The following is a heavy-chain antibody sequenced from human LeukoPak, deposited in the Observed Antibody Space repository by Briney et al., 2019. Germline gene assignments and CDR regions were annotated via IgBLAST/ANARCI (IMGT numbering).Heavy chain of an antibody. CDR2: IKQDGSEK. CDR3: ARVLWFGESNFDY. J-gene: IGHJ4*02. Sequence: GGSLRLSCAASGFTFSSYWMSWVRQAPGKGLEWVANIKQDGSEKYYVDSGKGRFTISRDNAKNSLYLQMNSLRAEDTAVYYCARVLWFGESNFDYWGQGTLVTVSS. V-gene: IGHV3-7*01. D-gene: IGHD3-10*01. CDR1: GFTFSSYW.